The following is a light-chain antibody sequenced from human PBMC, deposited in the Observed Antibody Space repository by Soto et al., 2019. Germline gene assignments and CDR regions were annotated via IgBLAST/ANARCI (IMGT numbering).Light chain of an antibody. Sequence: EIVMTQSPATLSVSPGERATLSCRASQSVSSNLAWYQQKPCQAPRLLIYGASTRATDIPARFSGSGSGTEFTLTISSLQSEDFAVYCCQQYNNWPSLTFGGGTKVEIK. CDR2: GAS. V-gene: IGKV3-15*01. CDR1: QSVSSN. J-gene: IGKJ4*01. CDR3: QQYNNWPSLT.